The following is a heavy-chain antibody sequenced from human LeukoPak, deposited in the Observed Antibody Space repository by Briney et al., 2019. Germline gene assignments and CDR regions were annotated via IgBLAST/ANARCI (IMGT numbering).Heavy chain of an antibody. V-gene: IGHV1-3*01. CDR3: ARDPEYYDSTGMDV. CDR1: GYTFTSYA. CDR2: INAGNGNT. J-gene: IGHJ6*02. D-gene: IGHD3-22*01. Sequence: ASVKVSCKASGYTFTSYAMHWVRQAPGQRLEWMGWINAGNGNTKYSQKSQGRVTIARDTSASTAYMELSSLRSEDTAVYYCARDPEYYDSTGMDVWGQGTTVTVSS.